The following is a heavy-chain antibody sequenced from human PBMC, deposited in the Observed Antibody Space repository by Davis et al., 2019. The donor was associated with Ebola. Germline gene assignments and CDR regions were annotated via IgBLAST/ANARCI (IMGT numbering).Heavy chain of an antibody. J-gene: IGHJ3*02. D-gene: IGHD3-3*01. CDR3: AQWSGNAFEI. Sequence: PGGSLRLSCSVSGGSISGHYWNWIRQVPGKGLEWIGYIHYSGTTKYNPSLRRRVTTSVDASKNQLSLRLSSVTAADTAVYYCAQWSGNAFEIWGRGTVVTVSS. CDR2: IHYSGTT. CDR1: GGSISGHY. V-gene: IGHV4-59*03.